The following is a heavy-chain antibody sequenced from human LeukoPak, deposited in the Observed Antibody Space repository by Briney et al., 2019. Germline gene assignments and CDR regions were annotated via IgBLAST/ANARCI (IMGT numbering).Heavy chain of an antibody. V-gene: IGHV3-23*01. CDR1: GFTFSSYA. Sequence: GGSLRLSCAASGFTFSSYAMSWVRQAPGKGLEWVSAISGIGGTTYYADSVKGRFTISRDNSKKTLYLQMNSLRAEDTAVYYCAKGMTGWTTDYWGQGNLVTVSS. J-gene: IGHJ4*02. D-gene: IGHD3/OR15-3a*01. CDR3: AKGMTGWTTDY. CDR2: ISGIGGTT.